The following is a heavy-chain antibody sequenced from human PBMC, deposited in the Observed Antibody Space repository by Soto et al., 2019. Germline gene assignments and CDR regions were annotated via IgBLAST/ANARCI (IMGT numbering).Heavy chain of an antibody. D-gene: IGHD6-6*01. CDR1: GFTVSSNY. CDR3: AILSN. V-gene: IGHV3-53*02. CDR2: IYSDGTT. Sequence: EVQLVETGGGLIQPGGSLRLSCAASGFTVSSNYMNWVRPAPGKGLEWLSIIYSDGTTYYADSVKGRFTISRDNFKNTLYLQMNNLRAEDTAVYYCAILSNWGQGTLVTVSS. J-gene: IGHJ4*02.